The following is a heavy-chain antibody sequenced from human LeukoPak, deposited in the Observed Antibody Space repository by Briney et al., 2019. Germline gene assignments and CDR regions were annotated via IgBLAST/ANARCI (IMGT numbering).Heavy chain of an antibody. J-gene: IGHJ6*03. Sequence: PSETLSLTCTVSGGSISSGSYYWSWIRQPAGKGLEWIGRIYTSGSTNYNPSLKSRVTISVDTSKNQFSLKLSSVTAADTAVYYCAREVGVRGVKYYYYYMDVWGKGTTVTISS. D-gene: IGHD3-10*01. CDR1: GGSISSGSYY. CDR2: IYTSGST. V-gene: IGHV4-61*02. CDR3: AREVGVRGVKYYYYYMDV.